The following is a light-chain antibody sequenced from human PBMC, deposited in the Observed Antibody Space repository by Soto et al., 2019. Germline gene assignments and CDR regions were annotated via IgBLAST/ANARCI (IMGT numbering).Light chain of an antibody. V-gene: IGKV3-11*01. Sequence: EIVMTQSPATLSLSPGERAILSCRASQRVSRYLAWYQQKPGRAPRLLIYDASDRATGIPARFSGSGSGTDFTLTISSLEPEDSAVYYCQRRSNWPRITFGQGTRLEI. CDR1: QRVSRY. CDR2: DAS. CDR3: QRRSNWPRIT. J-gene: IGKJ5*01.